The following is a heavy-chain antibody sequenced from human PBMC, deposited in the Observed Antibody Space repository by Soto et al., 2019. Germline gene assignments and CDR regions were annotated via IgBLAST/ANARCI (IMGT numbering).Heavy chain of an antibody. V-gene: IGHV4-4*07. Sequence: SETLSLTCTVSGASITGSFFWSWIRQPAGKGLEWIGRFSLSGTTNYNPSLRSRVTMSADVSKNQFSLRLTSVTAADTALYYCARGMTPPGAPAWYYFDSWGQGTLVTVS. CDR3: ARGMTPPGAPAWYYFDS. CDR2: FSLSGTT. CDR1: GASITGSFF. J-gene: IGHJ4*02. D-gene: IGHD2-8*02.